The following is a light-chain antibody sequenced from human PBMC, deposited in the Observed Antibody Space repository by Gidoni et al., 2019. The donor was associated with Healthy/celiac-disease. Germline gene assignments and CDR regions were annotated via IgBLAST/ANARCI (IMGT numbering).Light chain of an antibody. CDR3: QQYYRTPPT. Sequence: INCKSRQSVLYTSNNKNYLAWYQQKPGQPPKLLIYWASTRESGVPDRFSGSGSGTDFTLTISSLQAEDVAVYYCQQYYRTPPTFGQGTKLEIK. V-gene: IGKV4-1*01. CDR2: WAS. CDR1: QSVLYTSNNKNY. J-gene: IGKJ2*01.